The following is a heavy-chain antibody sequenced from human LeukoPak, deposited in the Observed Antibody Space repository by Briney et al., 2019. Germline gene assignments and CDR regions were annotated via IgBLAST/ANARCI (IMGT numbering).Heavy chain of an antibody. CDR1: GFTFSIYA. CDR3: ANAPLWFGELSIDY. D-gene: IGHD3-10*01. V-gene: IGHV3-23*01. J-gene: IGHJ4*02. Sequence: PGGSLRLSCAASGFTFSIYAMSWVRQARGKGLVGVSAISGSGGSTYYADSVKGRFTISRDNSKNTLYLQMNSLRAEDTAVYYCANAPLWFGELSIDYWGQGTLVTVSS. CDR2: ISGSGGST.